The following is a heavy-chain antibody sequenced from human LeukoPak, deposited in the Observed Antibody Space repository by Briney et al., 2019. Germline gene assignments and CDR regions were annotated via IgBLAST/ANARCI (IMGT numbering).Heavy chain of an antibody. Sequence: SETLSLTCTVSGGSISSGGYYWSWIRQPPGKGLEWIGYIYYSGSTNYNPSLKSRVTISVDTSKNQFSLKLSSVTAADTAVYYCARAARTIYYYYYMDVWGKGTTVTVSS. CDR3: ARAARTIYYYYYMDV. V-gene: IGHV4-61*08. CDR2: IYYSGST. D-gene: IGHD6-6*01. J-gene: IGHJ6*03. CDR1: GGSISSGGYY.